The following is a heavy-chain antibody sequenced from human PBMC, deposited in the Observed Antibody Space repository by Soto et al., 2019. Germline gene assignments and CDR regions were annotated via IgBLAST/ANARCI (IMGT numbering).Heavy chain of an antibody. CDR1: GYTFTSYG. Sequence: GASVKVSCKASGYTFTSYGISWVRQAPGQGLEWMGGIIPIFGTANYAQKFQGRVTITADESTSTAYMELSSLRSEDTAVYYCARMNYYGSGSSYYYYYYGMDVWGQGTTVTVSS. CDR3: ARMNYYGSGSSYYYYYYGMDV. V-gene: IGHV1-69*13. J-gene: IGHJ6*02. CDR2: IIPIFGTA. D-gene: IGHD3-10*01.